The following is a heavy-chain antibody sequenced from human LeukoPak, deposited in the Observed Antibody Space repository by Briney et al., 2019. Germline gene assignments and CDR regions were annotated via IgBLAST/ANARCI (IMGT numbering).Heavy chain of an antibody. CDR2: ISYDGSNK. V-gene: IGHV3-30-3*01. CDR1: EFTVSSNY. CDR3: ARDNLYNWNDVRYYYYYGMDV. Sequence: GGSLRLSCAASEFTVSSNYMSWVRQAPGKGLEWVAVISYDGSNKYYADSVKGRFTISRDNSKNTLYLQMNSLRAEDTAVYYCARDNLYNWNDVRYYYYYGMDVWGQGTTVTVSS. J-gene: IGHJ6*02. D-gene: IGHD1-1*01.